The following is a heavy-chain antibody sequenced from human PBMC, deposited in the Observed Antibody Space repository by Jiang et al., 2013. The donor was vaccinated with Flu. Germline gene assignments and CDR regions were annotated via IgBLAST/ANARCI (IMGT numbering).Heavy chain of an antibody. CDR3: ARISLGAVAGTGAVDY. CDR2: IFSNDEK. Sequence: KPTQTLTLTCTVSGFSLSNARMGVSWIRQPPGKALEWLAHIFSNDEKSYSTSLKSRLTISKDTSKSQVVLTMTNMDPVDTATYYCARISLGAVAGTGAVDYWGQGTLVTVSS. J-gene: IGHJ4*02. CDR1: GFSLSNARMG. D-gene: IGHD6-19*01. V-gene: IGHV2-26*01.